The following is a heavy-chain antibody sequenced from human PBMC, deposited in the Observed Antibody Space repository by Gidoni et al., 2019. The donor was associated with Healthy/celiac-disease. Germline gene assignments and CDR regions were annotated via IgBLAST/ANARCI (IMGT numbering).Heavy chain of an antibody. CDR3: ARGGGYSGYDYDY. J-gene: IGHJ4*02. V-gene: IGHV4-59*01. CDR1: GGSISSYY. CDR2: IYYSGST. Sequence: QVQLPESGPGLVKPSETLSLTCTVSGGSISSYYWSGIRQPPGNGLEWIGYIYYSGSTNYNPSLKSRVTISVDTSKNQFSLKLSSVTAADTAVYYCARGGGYSGYDYDYWGQGTLVTVSS. D-gene: IGHD5-12*01.